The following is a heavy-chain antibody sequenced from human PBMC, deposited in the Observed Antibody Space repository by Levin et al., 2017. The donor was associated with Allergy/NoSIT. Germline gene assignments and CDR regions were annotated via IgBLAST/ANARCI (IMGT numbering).Heavy chain of an antibody. J-gene: IGHJ4*02. CDR3: ARSWSQYDAFDY. D-gene: IGHD2-8*01. CDR2: IYPGDSDT. CDR1: GYSFTSYW. Sequence: GGSLRLSCKGSGYSFTSYWIGWVRQMPGKGLEWMGIIYPGDSDTRYSPSFQGQVTISADKSISTAYLQWSSLKASDTAMYYCARSWSQYDAFDYWGQGTLVTVSS. V-gene: IGHV5-51*01.